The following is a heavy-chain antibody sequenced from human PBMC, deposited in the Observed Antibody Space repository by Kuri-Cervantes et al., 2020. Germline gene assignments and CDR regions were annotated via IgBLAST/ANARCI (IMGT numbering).Heavy chain of an antibody. Sequence: GESLKISCTASGFTFGDYAMSWVRQAPGKGLEWVGFIRSKAYGGTTEYAASVRGRFSISRDDSKSIAYLQMNSLKTEDTAVYYCTRGQGVIIYYYMDVWGKGTTVTVSS. J-gene: IGHJ6*03. CDR3: TRGQGVIIYYYMDV. V-gene: IGHV3-49*04. CDR1: GFTFGDYA. D-gene: IGHD3-10*01. CDR2: IRSKAYGGTT.